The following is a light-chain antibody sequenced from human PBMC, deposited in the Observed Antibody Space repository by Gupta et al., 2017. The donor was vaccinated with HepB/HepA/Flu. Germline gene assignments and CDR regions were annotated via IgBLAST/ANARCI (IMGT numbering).Light chain of an antibody. J-gene: IGKJ1*01. CDR3: QQDYNHWT. CDR2: GAS. V-gene: IGKV3-15*01. CDR1: QSIISN. Sequence: EIVMTQSPASLSVSPGERATLSCRASQSIISNLAWYQQKPGQAPRLIIYGASNRATGIPARFSGGGYVKEFTLTSSGRQYDDFAFYYEQQDYNHWTFGQGTKVEIK.